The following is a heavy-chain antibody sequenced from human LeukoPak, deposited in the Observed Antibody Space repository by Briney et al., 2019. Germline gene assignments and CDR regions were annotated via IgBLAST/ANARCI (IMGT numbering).Heavy chain of an antibody. CDR1: GFTFSDYY. Sequence: KSGGSLRLSCAASGFTFSDYYMSWIRQAPGKGLEWVSYISSSGSTIYYADSVKGRFTISRDNAKNSLYLQMNSLRAEDTAVYYCARDASRYYYDSSGTHFQHWGQGTLVTVSS. CDR3: ARDASRYYYDSSGTHFQH. J-gene: IGHJ1*01. V-gene: IGHV3-11*01. CDR2: ISSSGSTI. D-gene: IGHD3-22*01.